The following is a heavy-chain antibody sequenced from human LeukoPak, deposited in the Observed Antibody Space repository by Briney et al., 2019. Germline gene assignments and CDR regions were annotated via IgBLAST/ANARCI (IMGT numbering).Heavy chain of an antibody. Sequence: ASVKVSCKAPGGTFSSYAISWVRQAPGQGLEWMGGIIPIFGTANYAQKFQGRVTITADESTSTAYMELSSLRSEDTAVYYCARERYDFWSGYRGPDFDYWGQGTLVTVSS. D-gene: IGHD3-3*01. CDR3: ARERYDFWSGYRGPDFDY. V-gene: IGHV1-69*13. CDR1: GGTFSSYA. CDR2: IIPIFGTA. J-gene: IGHJ4*02.